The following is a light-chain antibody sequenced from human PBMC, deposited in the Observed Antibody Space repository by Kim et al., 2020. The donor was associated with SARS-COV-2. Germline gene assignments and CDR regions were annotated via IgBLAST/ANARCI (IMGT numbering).Light chain of an antibody. J-gene: IGLJ1*01. CDR3: LLFYGGDHV. CDR1: TGAVTSGNY. Sequence: QAVVTQEPSLTVSPGGTITLTCASSTGAVTSGNYAKWFQQKPGQTPRSLIFGTSNKHSWTPARFSGSLLGDKAALTLSGVQPEDEAEYYCLLFYGGDHVFGTGTKVTVL. CDR2: GTS. V-gene: IGLV7-43*01.